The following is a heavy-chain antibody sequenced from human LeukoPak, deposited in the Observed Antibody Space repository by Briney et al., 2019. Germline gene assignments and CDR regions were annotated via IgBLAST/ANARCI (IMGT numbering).Heavy chain of an antibody. Sequence: PSGTLSLTCAVSGGSISSNNWWSWVRQPPGKGLEWIGEIYHNGNTKLHPSLKGRVTISVDKSQNQFSLKLSSVTAADTAIYHCARDMSTVGTTRSYIWGQGTMVTVSS. V-gene: IGHV4-4*02. D-gene: IGHD1-26*01. CDR1: GGSISSNNW. CDR3: ARDMSTVGTTRSYI. J-gene: IGHJ3*02. CDR2: IYHNGNT.